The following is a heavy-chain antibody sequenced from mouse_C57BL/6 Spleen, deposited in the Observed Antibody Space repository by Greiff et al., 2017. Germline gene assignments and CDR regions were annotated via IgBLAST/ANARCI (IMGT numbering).Heavy chain of an antibody. CDR2: IDPEDGET. V-gene: IGHV14-2*01. D-gene: IGHD2-3*01. J-gene: IGHJ1*03. Sequence: VHVKQSGAELVKPGASVKLSCTASGFNIKDYYMHWVKQRTEQGLEWIGRIDPEDGETKYAPKFQGKATITADTSSNTAYLQLSSLTSEDTAVYYCARPLIYDGYPWYFDVWGTGTTVTVSS. CDR3: ARPLIYDGYPWYFDV. CDR1: GFNIKDYY.